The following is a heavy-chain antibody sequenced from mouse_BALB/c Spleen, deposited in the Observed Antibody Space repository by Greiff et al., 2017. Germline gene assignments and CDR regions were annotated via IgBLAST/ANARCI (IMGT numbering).Heavy chain of an antibody. D-gene: IGHD2-10*02. J-gene: IGHJ4*01. Sequence: VHLVESGPSLVQPSQSLSITCTVSGFSLTSYGVHWVRQSPGKGLEWLGVIWRGGSTDYNAAFMSRLSITKDNSKSQVFFKMNSLQADDTAIYYCAKRGGYGNYDAMDYWGQGTSVTVSS. V-gene: IGHV2-5-1*01. CDR1: GFSLTSYG. CDR3: AKRGGYGNYDAMDY. CDR2: IWRGGST.